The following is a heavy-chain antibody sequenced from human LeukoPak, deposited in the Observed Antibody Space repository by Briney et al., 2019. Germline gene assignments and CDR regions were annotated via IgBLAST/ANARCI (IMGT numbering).Heavy chain of an antibody. CDR3: AGSPVDAAMRLSAFDS. J-gene: IGHJ3*02. CDR1: GGSLSGHY. CDR2: INHSGNT. D-gene: IGHD5-18*01. V-gene: IGHV4-34*01. Sequence: PSETLSLTCAVYGGSLSGHYWNWISQPPGKGLEWIGEINHSGNTNYNPSLKSRATISVDTSENQISLRLSSVTAADTALYHCAGSPVDAAMRLSAFDSWGQVTMVTVSS.